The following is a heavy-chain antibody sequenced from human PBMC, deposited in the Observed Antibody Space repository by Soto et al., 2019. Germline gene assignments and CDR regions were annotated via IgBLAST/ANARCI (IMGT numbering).Heavy chain of an antibody. J-gene: IGHJ5*02. CDR1: GGSISSGGYY. CDR3: ARGNRYCISTSCSNWFDP. Sequence: QVQLQESGPGLVKPSQTLSLTCTVSGGSISSGGYYWSWIRQHPGKGLEWIGYIYYSGSTYYNPSLKSRVTISLDTSKSQFSLKLSSVTAADTAVYYCARGNRYCISTSCSNWFDPWGPGTLVTVSS. D-gene: IGHD2-2*01. V-gene: IGHV4-31*03. CDR2: IYYSGST.